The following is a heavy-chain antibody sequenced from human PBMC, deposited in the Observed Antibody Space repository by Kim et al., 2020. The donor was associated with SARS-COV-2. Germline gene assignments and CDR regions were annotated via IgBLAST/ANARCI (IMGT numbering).Heavy chain of an antibody. CDR1: GFTFSSYG. D-gene: IGHD1-26*01. V-gene: IGHV3-30*18. CDR2: ISYDGSNK. Sequence: GGSLRLSCAASGFTFSSYGMHWVRQAPVKGLEWVAVISYDGSNKYYADSVKGRFTISRDNSKNTLYLQMNSLRAEDTAVYYCAKAASIVGATLVAFDIWGQGTMVTVSS. CDR3: AKAASIVGATLVAFDI. J-gene: IGHJ3*02.